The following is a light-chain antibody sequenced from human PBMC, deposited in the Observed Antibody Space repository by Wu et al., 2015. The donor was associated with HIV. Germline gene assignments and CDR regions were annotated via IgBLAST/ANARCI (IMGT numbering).Light chain of an antibody. CDR2: GAS. CDR3: QQYNNWPLT. V-gene: IGKV3-15*01. Sequence: IVLTQSPGTLSLSPGERATLSCRASQSVSSNLAWYQQKPGQAPRLLIYGASTRATGFPTRFSGSGSGTEFTLTISSMQSEDFAVYYCQQYNNWPLTFGGGTKVEIK. J-gene: IGKJ4*01. CDR1: QSVSSN.